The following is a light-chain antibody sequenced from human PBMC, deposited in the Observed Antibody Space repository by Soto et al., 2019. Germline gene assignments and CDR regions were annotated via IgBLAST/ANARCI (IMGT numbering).Light chain of an antibody. J-gene: IGKJ1*01. CDR3: PQYYNTAA. Sequence: DIVMTQSPDSLAVSLGERATINCKSSQSVLYSSNNKNYLAWYQQKPGQPPRLLIYWASTRESGVPDRFSGSGSGNDFTLTISSLQAEDVAVYYCPQYYNTAAFGQGTKVEIK. CDR2: WAS. V-gene: IGKV4-1*01. CDR1: QSVLYSSNNKNY.